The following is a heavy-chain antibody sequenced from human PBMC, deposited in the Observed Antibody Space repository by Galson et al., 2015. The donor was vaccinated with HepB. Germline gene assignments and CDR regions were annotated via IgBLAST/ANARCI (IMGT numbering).Heavy chain of an antibody. J-gene: IGHJ2*01. D-gene: IGHD3-10*01. V-gene: IGHV3-30*04. CDR1: GFTFSSYA. Sequence: SLRLSCAASGFTFSSYAMHWVRQAPGKGPEWVAVISYDGSNKYYADSVKGRFTISRDNSKNTLYLQMNSLRAEDTAVYYCARTYGSGSYYIYWYFDLWGRGTLVTVSS. CDR2: ISYDGSNK. CDR3: ARTYGSGSYYIYWYFDL.